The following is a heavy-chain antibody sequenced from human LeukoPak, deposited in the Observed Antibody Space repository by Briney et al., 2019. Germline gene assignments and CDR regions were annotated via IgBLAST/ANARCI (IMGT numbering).Heavy chain of an antibody. CDR1: GYSINNYW. Sequence: GESLKISCKGSGYSINNYWIGWVRQMPGKGLEWMGIIYPADSDIRYSPPFQGQVTISADKSISTAYLQWSSLKASDTAMYYCARQEYCSGGSCYTWFDPWGQGTLVTVSS. J-gene: IGHJ5*02. CDR2: IYPADSDI. D-gene: IGHD2-15*01. V-gene: IGHV5-51*01. CDR3: ARQEYCSGGSCYTWFDP.